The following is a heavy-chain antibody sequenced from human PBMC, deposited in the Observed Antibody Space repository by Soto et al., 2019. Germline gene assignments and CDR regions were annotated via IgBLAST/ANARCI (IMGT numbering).Heavy chain of an antibody. D-gene: IGHD6-13*01. CDR1: GYTLTELS. V-gene: IGHV1-24*01. CDR2: FDPEDGET. CDR3: ATKGRWYVGYYYYGMDV. J-gene: IGHJ6*02. Sequence: QVPLVQSGAEVKKPGASVKVSCKVSGYTLTELSMHWVRQAPGKGLEWMGGFDPEDGETIYAQKLQGRVTMTEDTSTDTAYMELSSLRSEDTAVYYCATKGRWYVGYYYYGMDVWGQGTTVTVSS.